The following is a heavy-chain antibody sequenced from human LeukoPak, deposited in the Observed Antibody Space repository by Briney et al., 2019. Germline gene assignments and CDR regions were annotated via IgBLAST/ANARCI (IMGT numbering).Heavy chain of an antibody. J-gene: IGHJ5*01. CDR1: GGSFSGYY. CDR3: ARVGKQWLVLRGWFDP. Sequence: TSETLSLTCAVYGGSFSGYYWSWIRQPPGKGLEWIGEINHSGSTNYNPSLKSRVTISVDTSKNQFSLKLSSVTAADTAVYYCARVGKQWLVLRGWFDPWGQGTLVTVSS. CDR2: INHSGST. V-gene: IGHV4-34*01. D-gene: IGHD6-19*01.